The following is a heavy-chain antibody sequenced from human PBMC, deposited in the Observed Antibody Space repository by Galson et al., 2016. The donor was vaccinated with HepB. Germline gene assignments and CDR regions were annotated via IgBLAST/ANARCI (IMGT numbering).Heavy chain of an antibody. V-gene: IGHV3-15*01. D-gene: IGHD3-3*01. J-gene: IGHJ4*02. CDR1: GFTFNNAW. CDR3: TTDRNVGVVIGAH. CDR2: IKSRADGGTT. Sequence: SLRLSCAASGFTFNNAWMSWVRQTPGKGLEWVGRIKSRADGGTTDYAAVVKGRVIISRDKSKTSLYLQLNSLKTEDTGVYYCTTDRNVGVVIGAHWGQGTLVTVSS.